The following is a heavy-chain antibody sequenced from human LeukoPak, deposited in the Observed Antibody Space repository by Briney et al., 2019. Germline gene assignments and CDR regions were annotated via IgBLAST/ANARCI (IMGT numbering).Heavy chain of an antibody. Sequence: GRSLRLSCAVSGFTLSNYGMHWVRQAPGRGLEWVAVIWYDGTNKYYADSVRGQFTISRDSSKNTLYLQMNSLRAEDTAVYYCAKSGRNWAYLEYWGQGTLVTVSS. CDR1: GFTLSNYG. V-gene: IGHV3-33*06. CDR2: IWYDGTNK. CDR3: AKSGRNWAYLEY. J-gene: IGHJ4*02. D-gene: IGHD7-27*01.